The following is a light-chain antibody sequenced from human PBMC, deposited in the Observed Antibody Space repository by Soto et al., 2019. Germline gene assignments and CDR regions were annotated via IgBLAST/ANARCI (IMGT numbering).Light chain of an antibody. CDR2: KAS. Sequence: RLTQNSSTLSGALGDRVTISCRASQAISSWLAWYQQKPGKAPKLLIYKASTLKSGVPSRFSGSGSGTEFTLTISSLKPDDFATYYWQHYDSYSGAFGQGTRVDI. CDR3: QHYDSYSGA. V-gene: IGKV1-5*03. J-gene: IGKJ1*01. CDR1: QAISSW.